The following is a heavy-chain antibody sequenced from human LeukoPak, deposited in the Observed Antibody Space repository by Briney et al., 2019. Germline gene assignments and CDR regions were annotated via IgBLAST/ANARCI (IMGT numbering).Heavy chain of an antibody. V-gene: IGHV4-39*07. CDR1: GGSISSSSYY. Sequence: VKPSETLSLTCTVSGGSISSSSYYWGWIRQPPGKGLEWIGSIYYSGSTYYNPSLKSRVTISVDTSKNQFSLKVSSVIAADTAMYYCARGGSRSYTSSTLDYWGQGTLVTVSS. D-gene: IGHD6-6*01. J-gene: IGHJ4*02. CDR2: IYYSGST. CDR3: ARGGSRSYTSSTLDY.